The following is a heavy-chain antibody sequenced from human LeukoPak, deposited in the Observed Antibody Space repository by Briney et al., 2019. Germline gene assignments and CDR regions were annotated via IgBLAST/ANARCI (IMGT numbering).Heavy chain of an antibody. D-gene: IGHD6-19*01. CDR3: AREYSGWYGRAFDY. CDR2: INPNSGGT. V-gene: IGHV1-2*02. J-gene: IGHJ4*02. Sequence: ASVKVSCKASGYTFTGYYMHWVRQAPGQGLEWMGWINPNSGGTNYAQKFQGRVTMTRDTSISTAYMELSRLRSDDTAVYYCAREYSGWYGRAFDYWGQGTLVTVSS. CDR1: GYTFTGYY.